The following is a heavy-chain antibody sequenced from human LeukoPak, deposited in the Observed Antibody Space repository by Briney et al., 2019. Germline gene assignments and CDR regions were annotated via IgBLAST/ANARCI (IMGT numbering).Heavy chain of an antibody. CDR3: ASSIAARFDY. V-gene: IGHV3-30-3*01. CDR2: ISYDGSNK. CDR1: GCTFSSYA. D-gene: IGHD6-6*01. Sequence: PGGSLRLSCAASGCTFSSYAMHWVRQAPGKGLEWVAVISYDGSNKYYADSVKGRFTISRDNSKNTLYLQMNSLRAEDTAVYYCASSIAARFDYWGQGTLVTVSS. J-gene: IGHJ4*02.